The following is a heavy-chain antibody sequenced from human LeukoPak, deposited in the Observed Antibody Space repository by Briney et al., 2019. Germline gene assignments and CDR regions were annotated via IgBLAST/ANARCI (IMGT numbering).Heavy chain of an antibody. CDR1: GGTFSSYA. D-gene: IGHD3-22*01. CDR3: ARSSGSDDAFDI. CDR2: IIPIFGTA. V-gene: IGHV1-69*05. Sequence: GASVKLSCKASGGTFSSYAISWLRQAPGQGLEWMGRIIPIFGTANYAQKFQGRVTITTDESTSTAYMELSSLRSEDTAVYYCARSSGSDDAFDIWGKGTMVTVSS. J-gene: IGHJ3*02.